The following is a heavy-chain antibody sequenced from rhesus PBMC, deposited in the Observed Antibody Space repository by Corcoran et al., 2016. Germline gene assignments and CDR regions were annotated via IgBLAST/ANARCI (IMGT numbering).Heavy chain of an antibody. J-gene: IGHJ4*01. CDR3: ASSDSSGWFDY. V-gene: IGHV4-122*02. CDR1: GGSLSSSYYC. Sequence: QVQLQESGPGLVKPSATLSLTCDVSGGSLSSSYYCLSWIRPAPGKGLEWIRDISYRGSHSYNPSRKSRVTISRDTAKNQFSRKLSAVTAADTAVYYWASSDSSGWFDYWGQGVLVTVSS. D-gene: IGHD6-31*01. CDR2: ISYRGSH.